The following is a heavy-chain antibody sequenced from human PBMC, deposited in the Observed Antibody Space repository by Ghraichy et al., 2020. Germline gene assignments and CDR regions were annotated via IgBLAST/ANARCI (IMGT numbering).Heavy chain of an antibody. D-gene: IGHD5-18*01. Sequence: SQTLSLTCTVSGGSISSGDYYWSWICQPPGKGLEWIGSIYYSGSTYYNPSLKSRVTISVDTSKNQFSLNLSSMTAADTAVYYGARGGYSYGYGDYYYYAMDVWGQGTTVTVSS. CDR2: IYYSGST. J-gene: IGHJ6*02. CDR1: GGSISSGDYY. CDR3: ARGGYSYGYGDYYYYAMDV. V-gene: IGHV4-30-4*01.